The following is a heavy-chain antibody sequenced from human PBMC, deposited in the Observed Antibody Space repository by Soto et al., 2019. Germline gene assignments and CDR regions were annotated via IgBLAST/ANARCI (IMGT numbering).Heavy chain of an antibody. J-gene: IGHJ6*02. CDR1: GFTFSSYG. Sequence: QVQLVESGGGVVQPGRSPRLSCAASGFTFSSYGMYWVRQAPGKGLEWVAVIWYDGSNKYYADSVKGRFTISRDNSKNTLYLQMNSLRAEDTAVYYCARDPNEGGYSYGRGDVWGQGTTVTVSS. V-gene: IGHV3-33*01. CDR3: ARDPNEGGYSYGRGDV. D-gene: IGHD5-18*01. CDR2: IWYDGSNK.